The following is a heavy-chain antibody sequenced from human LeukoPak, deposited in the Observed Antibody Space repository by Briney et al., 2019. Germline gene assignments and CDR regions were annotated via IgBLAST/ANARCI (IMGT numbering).Heavy chain of an antibody. J-gene: IGHJ4*02. CDR1: GYTFTKHW. CDR3: VRGWRGSLYDPPDF. CDR2: IYPGDSDT. D-gene: IGHD3-16*01. V-gene: IGHV5-51*01. Sequence: GASLKISCEASGYTFTKHWIGWVRQIPGNGLEWIGIIYPGDSDTRYNPSFQGQATVSVDKSITTAYLQWSSLKASDTAVYYCVRGWRGSLYDPPDFWGQGTLVTVSS.